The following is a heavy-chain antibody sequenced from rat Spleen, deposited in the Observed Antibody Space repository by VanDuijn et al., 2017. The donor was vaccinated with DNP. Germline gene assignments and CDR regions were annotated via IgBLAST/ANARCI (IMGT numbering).Heavy chain of an antibody. V-gene: IGHV5-7*01. Sequence: EVQLVESGGGLVQPGRSLKLSCAASGFTFSDYNMAWVRQAPKKGLEWVATIIYDGSRTYYRDSVKGRFTISRDNAKSTLYLQMDSLRSEDTATYYCERPYCGEGNFDYWGQGTLVTVSS. CDR3: ERPYCGEGNFDY. J-gene: IGHJ3*01. D-gene: IGHD1-11*01. CDR2: IIYDGSRT. CDR1: GFTFSDYN.